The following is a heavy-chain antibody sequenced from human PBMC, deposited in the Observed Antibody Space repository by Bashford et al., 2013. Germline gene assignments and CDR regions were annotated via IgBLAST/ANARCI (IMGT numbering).Heavy chain of an antibody. CDR1: GFTFSSYA. CDR3: ARDNAAAGLGWFDP. V-gene: IGHV3-30-3*01. D-gene: IGHD6-13*01. CDR2: ISYDGSNK. J-gene: IGHJ5*02. Sequence: GGSLRLSCAASGFTFSSYAMHWVRQAPGKGLEWVAVISYDGSNKYYADSVKGRFTISRDNSKNTLYLQMNSLRAEDTAVYYCARDNAAAGLGWFDPWGQGTLVTVSS.